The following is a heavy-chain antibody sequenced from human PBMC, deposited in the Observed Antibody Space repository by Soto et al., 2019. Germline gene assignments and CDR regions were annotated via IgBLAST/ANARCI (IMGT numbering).Heavy chain of an antibody. CDR3: ARGIAAAGSYYYYYMDV. CDR2: IIPILGIA. V-gene: IGHV1-69*02. CDR1: GGTFSSYT. Sequence: SVKVSCKASGGTFSSYTISWVRHAPGQGLEWMGRIIPILGIANYAQKFQGRVTITADKSTSTAYMELSSLRSEDTAVYYCARGIAAAGSYYYYYMDVWGKGTTVTVSS. D-gene: IGHD6-13*01. J-gene: IGHJ6*03.